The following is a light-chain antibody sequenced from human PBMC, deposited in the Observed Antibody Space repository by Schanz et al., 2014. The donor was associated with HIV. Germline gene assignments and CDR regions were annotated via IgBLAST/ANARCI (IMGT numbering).Light chain of an antibody. CDR3: QQYDTYPFG. J-gene: IGKJ2*03. Sequence: DVQMTQSPSTLSAYVGDSVTITCRATQSIGNSLAWYQQRPGKAPKLLIYQASSLEAGVSSTISGSGSGTEFTLTISSLQPPDFATYYCQQYDTYPFGFGQGTKLEIK. V-gene: IGKV1-5*03. CDR2: QAS. CDR1: QSIGNS.